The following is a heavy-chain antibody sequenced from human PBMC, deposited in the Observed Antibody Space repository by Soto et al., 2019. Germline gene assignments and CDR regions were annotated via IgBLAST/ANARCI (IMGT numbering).Heavy chain of an antibody. CDR3: ARQSSGWYNWFDP. CDR1: GGSISSGGYY. Sequence: SETLSLTCTVSGGSISSGGYYWSWIRLHPGKGLEWIGYIYYSGDTNYNPSLKSRVTISVDTSKNQFSLKLSSVTAAETAVYYCARQSSGWYNWFDPWGQGTLVTVSS. CDR2: IYYSGDT. V-gene: IGHV4-31*03. J-gene: IGHJ5*02. D-gene: IGHD6-19*01.